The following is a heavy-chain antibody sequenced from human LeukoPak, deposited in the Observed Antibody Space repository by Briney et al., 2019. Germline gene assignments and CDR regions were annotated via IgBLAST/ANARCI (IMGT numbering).Heavy chain of an antibody. CDR2: ISYDGSNK. CDR3: AAGTPNFDY. Sequence: PGRSLRLSCAASGFTFSSYGMHWVRQAPGKGLEWVAVISYDGSNKYYVDSVKGRFTISRDNSKNTLYLQMNSLRAEDTAVYYCAAGTPNFDYWGQGTLVTVSS. CDR1: GFTFSSYG. J-gene: IGHJ4*02. D-gene: IGHD1-1*01. V-gene: IGHV3-30*03.